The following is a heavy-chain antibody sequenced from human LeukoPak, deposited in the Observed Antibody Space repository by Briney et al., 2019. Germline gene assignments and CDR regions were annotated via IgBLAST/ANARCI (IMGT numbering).Heavy chain of an antibody. CDR2: TYTSGST. CDR1: GGSISSGSYY. D-gene: IGHD6-6*01. Sequence: SETLSLTCTVSGGSISSGSYYWSWIRQPAGKGLEWIGRTYTSGSTNYNPSLKSRVTISVDTSKNQFSLKLSSVTAADTAMYYCARGESSSSPLYYYYYYMDVWGKGTTVTVSS. V-gene: IGHV4-61*02. CDR3: ARGESSSSPLYYYYYYMDV. J-gene: IGHJ6*03.